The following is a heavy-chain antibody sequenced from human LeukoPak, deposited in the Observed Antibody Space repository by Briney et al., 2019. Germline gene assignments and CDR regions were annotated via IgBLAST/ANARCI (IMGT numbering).Heavy chain of an antibody. CDR2: INHSGST. CDR1: GGSFSGYY. V-gene: IGHV4-34*01. D-gene: IGHD4-17*01. J-gene: IGHJ4*02. CDR3: ARMTTATTH. Sequence: SETLSLTCAVYGGSFSGYYWSWIRQPPGKGLEWIGEINHSGSTNYNPSLKSRVTISVDTSKNQFSLKLSSVTAADTAVYYCARMTTATTHWGQGTLVTVSS.